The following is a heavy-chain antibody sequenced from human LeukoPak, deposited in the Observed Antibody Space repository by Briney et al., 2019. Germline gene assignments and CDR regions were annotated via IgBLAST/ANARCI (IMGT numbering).Heavy chain of an antibody. CDR1: GYTFTSYD. V-gene: IGHV1-18*01. D-gene: IGHD6-6*01. Sequence: ASVKVSCKASGYTFTSYDINWVRQAPGQGLEWMGWISAYNGNTNYAQKLQGRVTMTTDTSTSTAYMELRSLRSDDTAVYYCARDVWRQLVPDYWGQGTLVTVSS. J-gene: IGHJ4*02. CDR2: ISAYNGNT. CDR3: ARDVWRQLVPDY.